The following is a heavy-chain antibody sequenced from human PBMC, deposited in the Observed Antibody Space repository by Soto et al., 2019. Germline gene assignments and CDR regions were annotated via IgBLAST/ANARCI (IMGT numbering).Heavy chain of an antibody. V-gene: IGHV3-53*02. J-gene: IGHJ6*02. D-gene: IGHD3-9*01. CDR2: IYSGGTT. CDR3: ARDRWLLRYSDWTNMGGGDYGMDV. CDR1: GFTVSSNY. Sequence: EVQLVETGGGLIQPGGSLRLSCAASGFTVSSNYMRWVRQAPGRGLEWVAVIYSGGTTYYADSVKGRFTISRDNSKNTLYLQMNSLRAEDTAVYYCARDRWLLRYSDWTNMGGGDYGMDVWGQGTTVIVSS.